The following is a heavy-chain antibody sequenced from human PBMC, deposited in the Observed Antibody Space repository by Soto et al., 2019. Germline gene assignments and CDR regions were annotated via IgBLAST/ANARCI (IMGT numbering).Heavy chain of an antibody. CDR2: INPNSGGT. V-gene: IGHV1-2*04. J-gene: IGHJ5*02. D-gene: IGHD6-19*01. CDR1: GYTFTGYY. CDR3: ARLVADYVDP. Sequence: ASVKVSCKASGYTFTGYYMHWVRQAPGQGLEWMGWINPNSGGTNYAQKFQGWVTMTRDTSISTAYLQWSSLKASDTAMYYCARLVADYVDPWGQGTLVTVSS.